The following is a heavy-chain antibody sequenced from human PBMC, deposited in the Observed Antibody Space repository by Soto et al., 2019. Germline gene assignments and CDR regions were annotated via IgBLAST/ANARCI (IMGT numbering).Heavy chain of an antibody. D-gene: IGHD3-10*01. CDR3: ARSQPGMVPPKGY. CDR2: IYYSGST. V-gene: IGHV4-39*01. Sequence: QLQLQESGPGLVKPSETLSLTCTVSGGSISSSSYYWGWIRQPPGKGLEWIGSIYYSGSTYYNPSLKSRVTISVDTSKNQFSLKLSSVTAADTAVYYCARSQPGMVPPKGYWGQGTLVTVSS. J-gene: IGHJ4*02. CDR1: GGSISSSSYY.